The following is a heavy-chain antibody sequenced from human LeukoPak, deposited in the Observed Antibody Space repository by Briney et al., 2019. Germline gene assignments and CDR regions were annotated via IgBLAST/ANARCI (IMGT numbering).Heavy chain of an antibody. CDR1: DGAIGTYY. Sequence: TSETLSLTCTVSDGAIGTYYWSWIRQPAGKGLEWIGRLYTSGTTRYNPSLKSRVTVSVDTSKNQFSLKLNSVTAADTAVYFCARGISADYDYNWFDSWGQGILVTVSS. D-gene: IGHD5-12*01. J-gene: IGHJ5*01. CDR3: ARGISADYDYNWFDS. V-gene: IGHV4-4*07. CDR2: LYTSGTT.